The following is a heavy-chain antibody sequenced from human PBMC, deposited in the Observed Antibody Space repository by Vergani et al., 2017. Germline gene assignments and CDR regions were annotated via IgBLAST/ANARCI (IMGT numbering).Heavy chain of an antibody. Sequence: QVQLVESGGGVVQPGRSLRLSCAESGFTFNQYGMHWVRQAPGKGLEWVAVTWYDGNNKQYADSVKGRFTISRDNSKSTMYLQMNSLRDEDTGVYYCARGFRLLCNRFDPWGQGTLVTVSS. D-gene: IGHD3-10*02. CDR1: GFTFNQYG. J-gene: IGHJ5*02. CDR2: TWYDGNNK. CDR3: ARGFRLLCNRFDP. V-gene: IGHV3-33*01.